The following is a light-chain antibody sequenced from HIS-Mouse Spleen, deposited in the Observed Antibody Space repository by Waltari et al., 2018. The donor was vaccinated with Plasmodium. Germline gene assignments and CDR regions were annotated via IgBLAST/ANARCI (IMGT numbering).Light chain of an antibody. V-gene: IGKV3-15*01. CDR3: QQYNNWSFT. J-gene: IGKJ3*01. Sequence: EIVMTQSPATLSVSPGERATLSCRASQRVRSNLAWYQQKPGQAPRHLIYGASTRATGIPARFSSSGSGTEFTLTISSLQSEDFAVYYCQQYNNWSFTFGPGTKVDIK. CDR2: GAS. CDR1: QRVRSN.